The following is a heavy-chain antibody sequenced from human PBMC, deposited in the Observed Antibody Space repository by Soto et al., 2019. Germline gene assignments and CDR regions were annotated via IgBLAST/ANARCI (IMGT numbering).Heavy chain of an antibody. CDR3: ARSIAVATNFDY. V-gene: IGHV1-3*01. CDR2: INAGNGNT. CDR1: GYTFTSYA. D-gene: IGHD6-19*01. J-gene: IGHJ4*02. Sequence: GASVKVSCKASGYTFTSYAMHWVRQAPGQRLEWMGWINAGNGNTKYSQKFQGRVTITGDTSASTAYMELSSLRSEDTAVYYCARSIAVATNFDYWGQGTLVTVSS.